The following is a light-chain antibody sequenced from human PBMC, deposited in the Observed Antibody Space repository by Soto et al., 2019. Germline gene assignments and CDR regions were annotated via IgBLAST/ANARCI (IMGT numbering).Light chain of an antibody. CDR2: GAS. Sequence: ENVLTQSPGTLSLSPGERATVSCRASQNVNNNYLVWYQQKPGQAPRLLIYGASSRATGIPARFSGSGSGTEFTLTISSLQSEDFALYYCQQYDNWPPSITFGQGTRLEIK. CDR1: QNVNNN. CDR3: QQYDNWPPSIT. V-gene: IGKV3-15*01. J-gene: IGKJ5*01.